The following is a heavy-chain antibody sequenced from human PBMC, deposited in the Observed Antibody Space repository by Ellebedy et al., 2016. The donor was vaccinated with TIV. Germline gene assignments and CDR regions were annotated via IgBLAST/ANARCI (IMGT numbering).Heavy chain of an antibody. CDR2: IWYDGSNE. CDR3: GRDAKAYDLLTEHDY. D-gene: IGHD3-9*01. V-gene: IGHV3-33*01. J-gene: IGHJ4*02. CDR1: GFTFSHYA. Sequence: PGGSLRLSCAASGFTFSHYAMHWVRQAPGKGLEWVAVIWYDGSNEFYADSVKGRFTISRDNSKNMVYLKMSSLRPEDTAVYYCGRDAKAYDLLTEHDYWGQGTLVTVSS.